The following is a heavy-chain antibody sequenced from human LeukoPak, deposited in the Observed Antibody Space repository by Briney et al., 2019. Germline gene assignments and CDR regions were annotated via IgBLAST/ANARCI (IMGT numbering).Heavy chain of an antibody. V-gene: IGHV1-2*02. D-gene: IGHD2-2*01. CDR2: TNPNSGCT. CDR1: GYTFTGYY. CDR3: ASSLGYCSSTSCYDY. Sequence: GASVKVSCKASGYTFTGYYMHWVRQAPGQGLEWMGWTNPNSGCTNYAQKFQGRVTMTRDTSISTAYMELSRLRSDDTAVYYCASSLGYCSSTSCYDYWGQGTLVTVSS. J-gene: IGHJ4*02.